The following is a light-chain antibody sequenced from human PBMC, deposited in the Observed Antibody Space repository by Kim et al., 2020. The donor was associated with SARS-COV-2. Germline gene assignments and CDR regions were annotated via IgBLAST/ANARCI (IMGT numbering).Light chain of an antibody. J-gene: IGKJ4*01. CDR2: AAS. CDR3: HQYGSSSET. Sequence: EIVLTQSPGTLSLSPGERAILSCRASQSLSSGSLAWYQQKPAQAPRLLIYAASGRASGIPDRFSGSGSGTDFTLTISRLEPEDFAVYYCHQYGSSSETFGGGTKLEI. CDR1: QSLSSGS. V-gene: IGKV3-20*01.